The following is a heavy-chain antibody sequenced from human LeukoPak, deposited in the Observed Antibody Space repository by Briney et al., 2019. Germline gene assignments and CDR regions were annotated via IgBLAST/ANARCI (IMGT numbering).Heavy chain of an antibody. CDR1: GGSISSGSYY. J-gene: IGHJ4*02. CDR2: IYTSGST. D-gene: IGHD3-10*01. Sequence: SETLSLTCTVSGGSISSGSYYWSWIRQPAGKGLEWIGRIYTSGSTNYNPSLKSRVTISVDTSKNQFSLKLSSVTAADTAVYYCASNSFDYYGSGSYSVDYWGQGTLVTVSS. V-gene: IGHV4-61*02. CDR3: ASNSFDYYGSGSYSVDY.